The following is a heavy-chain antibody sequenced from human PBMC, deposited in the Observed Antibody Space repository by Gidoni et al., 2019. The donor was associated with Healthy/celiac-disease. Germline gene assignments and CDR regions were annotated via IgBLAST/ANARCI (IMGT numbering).Heavy chain of an antibody. Sequence: EVQLVESGGGLVKPGGSLRLSCAASGFTFGSYSMNWVRQAPGKGLEWVSSISSSGSYIYYADSVKGRFTISRDNAKNSLYLQMNSLRAEDTAVYYCARDHMGGSGGPFDYWGQGTLVTVSS. J-gene: IGHJ4*02. V-gene: IGHV3-21*02. D-gene: IGHD3-3*01. CDR3: ARDHMGGSGGPFDY. CDR1: GFTFGSYS. CDR2: ISSSGSYI.